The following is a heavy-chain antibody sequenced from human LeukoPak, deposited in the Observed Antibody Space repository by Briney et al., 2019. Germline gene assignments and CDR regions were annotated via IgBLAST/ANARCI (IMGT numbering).Heavy chain of an antibody. CDR2: ISSTGSTI. Sequence: GSLRLSCAASGFTFSSYEMNWVRQAPGKGLEWVSYISSTGSTIYYADSVKGRFTISRDNAKNSLYLQMNSLRAEDTAVYYCARDQRGSYFGYYYYYYMDVWGKGTTVTISS. D-gene: IGHD1-26*01. V-gene: IGHV3-48*03. J-gene: IGHJ6*03. CDR3: ARDQRGSYFGYYYYYYMDV. CDR1: GFTFSSYE.